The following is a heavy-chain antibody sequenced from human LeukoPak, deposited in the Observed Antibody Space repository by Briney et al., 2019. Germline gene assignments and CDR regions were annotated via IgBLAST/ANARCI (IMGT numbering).Heavy chain of an antibody. Sequence: PGGSLRLSCAASGFIFNDYYMSWIRQAPGKGLEWIAYISSSSNIIYYADSVKGRFTISRDNAKQSLYLQMSGLRVEDTAVYYWVREGRAPGDYWGQGTLVTVSS. D-gene: IGHD3-10*01. J-gene: IGHJ4*02. V-gene: IGHV3-11*04. CDR3: VREGRAPGDY. CDR1: GFIFNDYY. CDR2: ISSSSNII.